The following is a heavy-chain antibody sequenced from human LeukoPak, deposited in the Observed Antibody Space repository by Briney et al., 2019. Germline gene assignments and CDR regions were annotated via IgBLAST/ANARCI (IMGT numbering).Heavy chain of an antibody. D-gene: IGHD3-10*01. CDR2: IIPIFGTA. Sequence: ASVKVSCKASGGTFSSYAISWVRQAPGQGLEWMGGIIPIFGTANYAQKFQGRVTITADESTSTAYMELSSLRSEDTAVYYCARGSLWFGQENAFDIWGQGTMVTVSS. CDR3: ARGSLWFGQENAFDI. V-gene: IGHV1-69*13. CDR1: GGTFSSYA. J-gene: IGHJ3*02.